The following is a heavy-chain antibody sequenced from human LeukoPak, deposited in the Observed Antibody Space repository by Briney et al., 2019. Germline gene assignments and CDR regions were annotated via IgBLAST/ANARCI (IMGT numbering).Heavy chain of an antibody. Sequence: GGSLRLSCAASGLTFSSYGMHWVRQAPGKGLEWVAAIWYDGSIQYYADSVKGRFTISRDNSKNTLYLQMDSLRAEDTAVYYCARAGYCSGGSCYGSDYWGQGTLVSVSS. D-gene: IGHD2-15*01. CDR3: ARAGYCSGGSCYGSDY. V-gene: IGHV3-33*01. CDR1: GLTFSSYG. CDR2: IWYDGSIQ. J-gene: IGHJ4*02.